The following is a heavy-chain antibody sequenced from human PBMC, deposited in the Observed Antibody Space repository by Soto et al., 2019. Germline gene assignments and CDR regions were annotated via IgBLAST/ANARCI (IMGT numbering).Heavy chain of an antibody. D-gene: IGHD3-10*01. CDR2: ISFDGSNR. V-gene: IGHV3-30*18. J-gene: IGHJ4*02. Sequence: PGGSLRLSCAAAASGFTFRSYGMHWVRQAPGKGLQCVASISFDGSNRRYADSVKGRFTVSRDNSKNTLYLELNSLRTEDTSVYYCLKDQVVEGLYYGPSEIVFWGQGTLVTGSS. CDR1: GFTFRSYG. CDR3: LKDQVVEGLYYGPSEIVF.